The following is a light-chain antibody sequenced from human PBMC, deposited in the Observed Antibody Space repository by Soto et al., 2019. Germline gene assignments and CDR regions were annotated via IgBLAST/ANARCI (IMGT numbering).Light chain of an antibody. J-gene: IGKJ1*01. Sequence: DIRMTQSPASLSASVGDRVTVTCRASQNIDKYLHWYQQKPGKAPNLLIFSASILQSGVPSRFIGSGAGTEFTLTISGLQPEDFATYYCQQTYSNSVTFGQGTKGDIK. CDR3: QQTYSNSVT. CDR2: SAS. CDR1: QNIDKY. V-gene: IGKV1-39*01.